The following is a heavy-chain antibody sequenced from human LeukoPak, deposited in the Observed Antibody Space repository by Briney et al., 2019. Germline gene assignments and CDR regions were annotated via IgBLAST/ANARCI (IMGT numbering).Heavy chain of an antibody. Sequence: PGGSLRLSCTASGFTFSNYGVHWVRQPPGKGLEWVAVISDTGRTQYYAASVEGRFTISRDNSGNMMYLQMNNLRAEDTAVYYCAKELLLLEWLLRYYFDYWGQGTLVTVSS. CDR1: GFTFSNYG. CDR3: AKELLLLEWLLRYYFDY. V-gene: IGHV3-30*18. J-gene: IGHJ4*02. CDR2: ISDTGRTQ. D-gene: IGHD3-3*01.